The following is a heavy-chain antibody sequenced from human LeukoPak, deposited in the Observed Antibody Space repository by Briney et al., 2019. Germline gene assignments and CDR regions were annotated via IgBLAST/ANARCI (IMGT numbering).Heavy chain of an antibody. CDR1: GGSFSGYY. J-gene: IGHJ4*02. CDR3: ARDLRAYDILTGYSDFGFDY. Sequence: SETLSLTCAVYGGSFSGYYWSWIRQPPGKGLEWIGEINHSGSTNYNPSLKSRVTISVDTSKNQFSLKLSSVTAADTAVYYCARDLRAYDILTGYSDFGFDYWGQGTLVTVSS. D-gene: IGHD3-9*01. CDR2: INHSGST. V-gene: IGHV4-34*01.